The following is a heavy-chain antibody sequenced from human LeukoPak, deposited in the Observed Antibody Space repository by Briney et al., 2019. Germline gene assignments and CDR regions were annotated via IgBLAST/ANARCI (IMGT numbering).Heavy chain of an antibody. CDR2: IKNEGEGGTT. Sequence: GGSLRLSCVASGFTFSHAWMSWVRQAPGKGLEWVGRIKNEGEGGTTDYAAPVKGRFTISRDDSKNTVYLEMNRLGTEDTAVYYCVADPANCCYALDVWGQGTTVIVSS. J-gene: IGHJ6*02. V-gene: IGHV3-15*01. CDR1: GFTFSHAW. CDR3: VADPANCCYALDV.